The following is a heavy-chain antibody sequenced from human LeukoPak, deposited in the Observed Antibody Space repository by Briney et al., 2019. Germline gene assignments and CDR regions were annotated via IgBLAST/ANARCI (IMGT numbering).Heavy chain of an antibody. V-gene: IGHV1-2*02. CDR3: ARGKRYYGSGRSFNYMDV. J-gene: IGHJ6*03. CDR1: GYSFTAYY. D-gene: IGHD3-10*01. Sequence: ASVTVSCKASGYSFTAYYIHWVRQAPRQGLEWMGWINPNSGGTNYAQKFQGRVTMTRDTSISTDYMELSGLRSDDTAVYYCARGKRYYGSGRSFNYMDVWGKGTTVTVSS. CDR2: INPNSGGT.